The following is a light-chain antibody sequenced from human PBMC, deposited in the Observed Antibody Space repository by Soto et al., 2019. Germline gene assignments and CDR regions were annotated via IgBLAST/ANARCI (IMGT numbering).Light chain of an antibody. J-gene: IGKJ1*01. CDR3: QQYYSIPWT. CDR1: QNILYSSNNKNY. V-gene: IGKV4-1*01. CDR2: WAS. Sequence: DIVMNQSPDSLAVSLGERATINCKSSQNILYSSNNKNYLAWYQHKLGQPPRLLIYWASTRDSGVPDRFSGSGSGTDFTLTINSLQPEDVAVYYCQQYYSIPWTFGQGTKVEIK.